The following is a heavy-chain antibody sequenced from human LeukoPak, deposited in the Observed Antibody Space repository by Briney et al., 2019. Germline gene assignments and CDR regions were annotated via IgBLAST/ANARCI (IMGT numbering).Heavy chain of an antibody. V-gene: IGHV4-59*01. CDR2: MHYSGST. CDR1: GGSLTNYY. J-gene: IGHJ5*02. D-gene: IGHD3-10*01. CDR3: ARKGEHYYDSGSLWPAWVDL. Sequence: PSKTLSPTCSVSGGSLTNYYWSWIRQPPGKGLELIAYMHYSGSTYSNPAFGSRVTISADMSKNEVSLILTSVTAADTAVYFCARKGEHYYDSGSLWPAWVDLWGQGTLVTVSS.